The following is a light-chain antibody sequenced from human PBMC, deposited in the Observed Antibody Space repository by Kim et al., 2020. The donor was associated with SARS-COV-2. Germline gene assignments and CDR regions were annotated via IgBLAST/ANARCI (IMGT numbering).Light chain of an antibody. J-gene: IGLJ2*01. CDR3: SSYTSSNTLV. Sequence: QSALTQPASVSGSPGQSITISCTGTSSDVGYYNYVSWYQQHPGKAPKLLIFDVTKRPSGVSNRFSGSKSGNTASLTISGLQAEDEADYYCSSYTSSNTLVFGGGTKVTVL. CDR2: DVT. CDR1: SSDVGYYNY. V-gene: IGLV2-14*01.